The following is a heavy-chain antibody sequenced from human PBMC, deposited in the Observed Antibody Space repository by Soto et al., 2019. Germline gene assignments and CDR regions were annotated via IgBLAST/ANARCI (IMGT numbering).Heavy chain of an antibody. CDR1: GYTFTSYY. Sequence: ASVKVSCKASGYTFTSYYMHWVRQAPGQGLEWMGIINPSGGSTSYAQKFQGRVTMTRDTSTSTVYMELSSLRSEDTAVYYCAKDLSSSSLFDPSDYWGQGTLVTVSS. J-gene: IGHJ4*02. V-gene: IGHV1-46*01. D-gene: IGHD6-6*01. CDR2: INPSGGST. CDR3: AKDLSSSSLFDPSDY.